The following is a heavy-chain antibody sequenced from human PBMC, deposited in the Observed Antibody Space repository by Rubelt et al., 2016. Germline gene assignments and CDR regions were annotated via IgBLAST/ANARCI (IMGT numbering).Heavy chain of an antibody. CDR1: GGSISSSSYY. CDR2: IYYSGST. CDR3: AREYHYGSGMNAFDI. D-gene: IGHD3-10*01. J-gene: IGHJ3*02. V-gene: IGHV4-39*07. Sequence: QLQLQESGPGLVKPSETLSLTCTVSGGSISSSSYYWGWIRQPPGKGLEWIGSIYYSGSTYYNPSLKGRVTISVDTSKNQFALRVSSVTAADTAVYYCAREYHYGSGMNAFDIWGQGTMVTVSS.